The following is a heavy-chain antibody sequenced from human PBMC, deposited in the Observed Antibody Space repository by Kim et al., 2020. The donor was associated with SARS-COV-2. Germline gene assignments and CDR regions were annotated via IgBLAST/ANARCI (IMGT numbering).Heavy chain of an antibody. J-gene: IGHJ4*02. CDR1: GFTFSDYY. CDR2: ISSSGSTI. V-gene: IGHV3-11*04. D-gene: IGHD3-10*01. Sequence: GGSLRLSCAASGFTFSDYYMSWIRQAPGKGLEWVSYISSSGSTIYYADSVKGRFTISRDNAKNSLYLQMNSLRAEDTAVYYCARVSKEGSGSYYSLWFDYWGQGTLVTVSS. CDR3: ARVSKEGSGSYYSLWFDY.